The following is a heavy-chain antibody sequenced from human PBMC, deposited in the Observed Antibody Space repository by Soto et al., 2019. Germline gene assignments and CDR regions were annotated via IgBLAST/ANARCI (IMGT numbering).Heavy chain of an antibody. V-gene: IGHV1-46*01. J-gene: IGHJ4*02. CDR3: AREKYVLRYFDWSPVY. CDR2: INPSGGST. CDR1: VYTFTSYY. D-gene: IGHD3-9*01. Sequence: SVKASCKSSVYTFTSYYMHSVRQAPGQGLEWMGIINPSGGSTSYAQKFHGRFTMTRDTSTSTVYMELSSLRSEDTAVYYCAREKYVLRYFDWSPVYWGQGTLVTVSS.